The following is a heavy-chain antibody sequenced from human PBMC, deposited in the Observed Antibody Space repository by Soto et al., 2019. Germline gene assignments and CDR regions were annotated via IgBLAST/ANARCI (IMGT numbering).Heavy chain of an antibody. V-gene: IGHV4-59*01. J-gene: IGHJ3*02. CDR2: IYYSGST. Sequence: SETLSLTCTVSGGSISSYYWSWIRQPPGKGLEWIGYIYYSGSTNYNPSLKSRVTISVDTSKNQFSLKLSSVTAADTAVYYCARLDSSSDAFDIWGQGTMVTVSS. CDR1: GGSISSYY. D-gene: IGHD6-6*01. CDR3: ARLDSSSDAFDI.